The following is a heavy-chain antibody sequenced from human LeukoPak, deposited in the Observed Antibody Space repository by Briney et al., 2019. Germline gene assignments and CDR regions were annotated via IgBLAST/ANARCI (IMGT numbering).Heavy chain of an antibody. CDR2: IPGSGDST. V-gene: IGHV3-23*01. CDR3: AKDGPDWGSYFDS. J-gene: IGHJ4*02. CDR1: GFTFSSYG. D-gene: IGHD3-16*01. Sequence: GRSLRLSCAASGFTFSSYGMHWVRQAPGKGLEWVSAIPGSGDSTHYADSVKGRFTISRDNSKNTLYLQMNSLRAEDTAVYHCAKDGPDWGSYFDSWGQGTLVTVSS.